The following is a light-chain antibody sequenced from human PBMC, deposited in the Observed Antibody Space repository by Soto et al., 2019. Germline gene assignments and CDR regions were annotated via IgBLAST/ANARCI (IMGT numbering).Light chain of an antibody. Sequence: QAVRSQPRSATGSTGQAVTISCTGTSSDVGGYNYVSWYQQHPGKAPKLMIYEVSKRPSGVPDRFSGSKSGNTASLTVSGLQAEDEADYYCSSYAGSNNLGVFGTGTKVTVL. CDR2: EVS. CDR3: SSYAGSNNLGV. J-gene: IGLJ1*01. V-gene: IGLV2-8*01. CDR1: SSDVGGYNY.